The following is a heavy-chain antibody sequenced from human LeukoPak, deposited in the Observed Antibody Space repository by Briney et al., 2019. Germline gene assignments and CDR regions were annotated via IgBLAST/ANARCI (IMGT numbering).Heavy chain of an antibody. D-gene: IGHD2-2*01. V-gene: IGHV5-51*01. CDR2: IYPGDSDT. CDR3: ARQAIGYCSSTSCYATYFDY. Sequence: GEPLNISWKGSGSRFTSYWIGGVRQMPGKGLEWMGIIYPGDSDTRYSPSFQGQVPISADKSISTAYLQWSSLKASDTAMYYCARQAIGYCSSTSCYATYFDYWGQGTLVTVSS. CDR1: GSRFTSYW. J-gene: IGHJ4*02.